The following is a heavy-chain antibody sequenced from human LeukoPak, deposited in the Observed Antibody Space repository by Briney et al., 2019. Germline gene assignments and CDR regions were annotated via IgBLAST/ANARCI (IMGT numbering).Heavy chain of an antibody. CDR2: INSDGSST. D-gene: IGHD3-9*01. Sequence: GGSQRLSCAASGFTFSSYWMHWVRQVPGKGLVWVSRINSDGSSTTYADSVKGRFTISRDNSKNTLYLQMNSLRAEDTAVYYCAREKRPAAYSDIYYYGMGGQGQVATVTVSS. CDR1: GFTFSSYW. J-gene: IGHJ6*02. CDR3: AREKRPAAYSDIYYYGMGG. V-gene: IGHV3-74*01.